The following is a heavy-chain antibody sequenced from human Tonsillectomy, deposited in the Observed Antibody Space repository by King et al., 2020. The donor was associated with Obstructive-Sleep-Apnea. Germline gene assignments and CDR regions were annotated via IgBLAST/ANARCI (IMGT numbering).Heavy chain of an antibody. Sequence: VQLVESGGGLVQPGGSLRLSCAASGFTFSSYAMSWVRQAPGQWLEWVSAISGSGGSTYYADSVKGRLTISRDNSKNTLYLQMNSLRAEDTAVYYCAKDGYSALEGAYWGQGTLVTVSS. CDR1: GFTFSSYA. V-gene: IGHV3-23*04. D-gene: IGHD5-12*01. J-gene: IGHJ4*02. CDR3: AKDGYSALEGAY. CDR2: ISGSGGST.